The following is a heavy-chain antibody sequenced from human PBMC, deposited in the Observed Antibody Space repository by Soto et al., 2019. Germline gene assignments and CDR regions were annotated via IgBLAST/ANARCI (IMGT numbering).Heavy chain of an antibody. D-gene: IGHD6-13*01. Sequence: HPVGSLRLSCEASGFVFTNFWMHWVRHVPGKGLVWVARIDTSGHSTNYAESVKGRFTISRDNAKKTVSLQMNSLRVEDTGVYYCAKDSWYFDLWSQGSQVTVS. J-gene: IGHJ4*02. V-gene: IGHV3-74*01. CDR2: IDTSGHST. CDR1: GFVFTNFW. CDR3: AKDSWYFDL.